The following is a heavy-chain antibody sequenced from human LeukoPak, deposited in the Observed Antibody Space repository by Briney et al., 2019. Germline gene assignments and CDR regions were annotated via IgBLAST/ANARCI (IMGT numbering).Heavy chain of an antibody. V-gene: IGHV1-2*02. D-gene: IGHD6-13*01. CDR3: ARGEQQLVLYYYYMDV. Sequence: GASVTVSFKASVYTFTGYYMHWVRQAPGQGLEWMGWINPNSGGTNYAQKFQGRVTMTRDTSITTAYMELSRLRSDDTAVYYCARGEQQLVLYYYYMDVWGKGTTVTVSS. CDR2: INPNSGGT. J-gene: IGHJ6*03. CDR1: VYTFTGYY.